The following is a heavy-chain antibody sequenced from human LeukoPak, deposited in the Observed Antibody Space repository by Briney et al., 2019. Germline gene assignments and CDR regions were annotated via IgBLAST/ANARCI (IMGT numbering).Heavy chain of an antibody. CDR1: GASFSSYY. V-gene: IGHV4-59*03. J-gene: IGHJ4*02. CDR3: AGCGYCDVSSCRAPLFDW. CDR2: IYHSGTT. D-gene: IGHD6-13*01. Sequence: KPSETLSLTCTVSGASFSSYYWSWIRQSPGKGLDWVGYIYHSGTTNYNPALKSRTSISLDASRRQVFLRLRFVTAADTAVYYCAGCGYCDVSSCRAPLFDWWGQGTPVAVSS.